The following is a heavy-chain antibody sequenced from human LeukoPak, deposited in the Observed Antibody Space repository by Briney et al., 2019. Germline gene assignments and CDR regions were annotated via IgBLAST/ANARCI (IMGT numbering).Heavy chain of an antibody. D-gene: IGHD6-19*01. J-gene: IGHJ1*01. CDR1: GGSISSDEYY. CDR3: ARAPIDKVVAGTFSGH. V-gene: IGHV4-31*03. Sequence: SSQTLSLTCTVSGGSISSDEYYWSWIRQHPGKGLEWIGYIHYSGSTYYNPSLKSRLTRSVDTSKNQFSLKLSSVTAADTAVYYCARAPIDKVVAGTFSGHWGQGTVVTVSS. CDR2: IHYSGST.